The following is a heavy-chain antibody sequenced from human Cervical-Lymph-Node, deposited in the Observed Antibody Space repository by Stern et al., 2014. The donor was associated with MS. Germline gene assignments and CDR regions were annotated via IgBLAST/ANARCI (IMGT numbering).Heavy chain of an antibody. Sequence: QLQLQESGPGLLRPSETLSLTCTVSGASITSYYWSWIRQPPGKGLEWIGYIYYSGTTNYNASLKGRVAISIDTSKTQFSLRLSSVTAADTAVYYCARATDLWGQGTLVNVSS. V-gene: IGHV4-59*01. J-gene: IGHJ5*02. CDR2: IYYSGTT. CDR1: GASITSYY. CDR3: ARATDL.